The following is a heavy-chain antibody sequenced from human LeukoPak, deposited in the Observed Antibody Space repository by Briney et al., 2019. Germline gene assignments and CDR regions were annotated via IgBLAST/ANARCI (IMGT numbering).Heavy chain of an antibody. Sequence: PSQTLSLTCTVSGGSISSGGYYWSWIRQPPGKGLEWIGYIYHSGSTYYNPSLKSRVTISVDRSKNQFSLKLSSVTAADTAVYYCARVEVAARPDYYMDVWGKGTTVTVSS. J-gene: IGHJ6*03. D-gene: IGHD6-6*01. CDR1: GGSISSGGYY. CDR3: ARVEVAARPDYYMDV. CDR2: IYHSGST. V-gene: IGHV4-30-2*01.